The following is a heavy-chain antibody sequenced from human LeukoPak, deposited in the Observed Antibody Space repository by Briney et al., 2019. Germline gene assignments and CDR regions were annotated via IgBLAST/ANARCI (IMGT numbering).Heavy chain of an antibody. D-gene: IGHD2-2*01. CDR2: ISSSSSYI. V-gene: IGHV3-21*01. CDR3: ARDGLSVPAAIYPNFDY. J-gene: IGHJ4*02. Sequence: SGGSLRLSFVASGFTFSSYSMNWVRQAPGKGLEWVSSISSSSSYISYADSVKGRFTISRDNAKNSLYLQMNSLRAEDTAVYYCARDGLSVPAAIYPNFDYWGQGTLVTVSS. CDR1: GFTFSSYS.